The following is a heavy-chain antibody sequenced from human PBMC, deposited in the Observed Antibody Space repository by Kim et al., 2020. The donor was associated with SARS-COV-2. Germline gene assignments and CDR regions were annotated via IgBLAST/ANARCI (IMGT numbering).Heavy chain of an antibody. V-gene: IGHV3-43D*03. CDR1: GFTFDDYA. J-gene: IGHJ6*02. Sequence: GGSLRLSCAASGFTFDDYAMHWVRQAPGKGLEWVSLISWDGGSTYYADSVKGRFTISRDNSKNSLYLQMNSLRAEDTALYYCAKDMRREEGINMVRGSPRDYYYGMDAWGQGTTGTVS. CDR3: AKDMRREEGINMVRGSPRDYYYGMDA. CDR2: ISWDGGST. D-gene: IGHD3-10*01.